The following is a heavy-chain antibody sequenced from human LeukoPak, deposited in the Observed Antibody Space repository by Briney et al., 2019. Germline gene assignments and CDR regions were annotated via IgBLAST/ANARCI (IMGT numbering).Heavy chain of an antibody. V-gene: IGHV4-39*01. CDR2: IYYSGNT. CDR1: GDSIRTSSYY. J-gene: IGHJ4*02. D-gene: IGHD3-22*01. Sequence: PSETLSLTCTVSGDSIRTSSYYWGWIRQPPGKGLEWIRSIYYSGNTYYNPSLKSRVAISMDTSKNQFSLKLTSVTAADTAVYYCARQFYHDSSGADYWGQGALVTVSS. CDR3: ARQFYHDSSGADY.